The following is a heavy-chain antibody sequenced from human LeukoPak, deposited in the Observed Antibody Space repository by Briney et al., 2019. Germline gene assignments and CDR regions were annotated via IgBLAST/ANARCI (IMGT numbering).Heavy chain of an antibody. CDR3: AKPRTPRYCSGGSCYSVFDY. V-gene: IGHV3-23*01. J-gene: IGHJ4*02. D-gene: IGHD2-15*01. Sequence: GGSLRLSCAASGFTFSSYAMSWVRQAPGKGLEWVSAISGSGGSTYYADSVKGRLTISRDNSKNTLYLQMNSLRAEDTAVYYCAKPRTPRYCSGGSCYSVFDYWGQGTLVTVSS. CDR2: ISGSGGST. CDR1: GFTFSSYA.